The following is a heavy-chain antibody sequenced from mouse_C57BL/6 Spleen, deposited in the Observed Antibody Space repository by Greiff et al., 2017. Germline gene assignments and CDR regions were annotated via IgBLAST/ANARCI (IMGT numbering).Heavy chain of an antibody. J-gene: IGHJ2*01. CDR2: IDPSDSYT. D-gene: IGHD1-1*01. Sequence: QVQLQQPGAELVKPGASVKLSCKASGYTFTSYWMQWVKQRPGQGLEWIGEIDPSDSYTNYNQKFKGKGTLTVDTSSSTAYLQLSSLTSEDSAVYYCARWDTTVFPYYFDYWGQGTTLTVSS. CDR1: GYTFTSYW. CDR3: ARWDTTVFPYYFDY. V-gene: IGHV1-50*01.